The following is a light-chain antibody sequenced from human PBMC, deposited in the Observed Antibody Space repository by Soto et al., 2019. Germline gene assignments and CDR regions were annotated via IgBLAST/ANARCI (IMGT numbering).Light chain of an antibody. CDR3: QQRSNWPST. J-gene: IGKJ4*01. Sequence: EIVLTQSPATLSLSPGERATLSCRASQSVSSYLAWYQQKPGQAPRLLIYDASNRATGIPARFSGSGSGTDSTLTISSREPEEFAVYYCQQRSNWPSTFGGGTKVEIK. V-gene: IGKV3-11*01. CDR1: QSVSSY. CDR2: DAS.